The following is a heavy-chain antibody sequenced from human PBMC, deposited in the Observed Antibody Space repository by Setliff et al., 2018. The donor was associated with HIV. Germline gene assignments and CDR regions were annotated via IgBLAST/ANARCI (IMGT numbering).Heavy chain of an antibody. CDR2: IIPILGTT. Sequence: GASVKVSCKTSGYSFSSHPIHWVRQAPGQRPEWMGGIIPILGTTNYAQKFQGRVTITADESAITAYMELSSLISEDTAVYYCARNPDSGYDSGAFDIWGQGTMVTVSS. CDR1: GYSFSSHP. D-gene: IGHD5-12*01. CDR3: ARNPDSGYDSGAFDI. J-gene: IGHJ3*02. V-gene: IGHV1-69*13.